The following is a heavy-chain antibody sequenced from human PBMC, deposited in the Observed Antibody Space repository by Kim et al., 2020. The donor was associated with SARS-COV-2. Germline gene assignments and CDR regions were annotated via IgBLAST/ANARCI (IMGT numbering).Heavy chain of an antibody. D-gene: IGHD2-15*01. CDR2: GDVYP. Sequence: GDVYPRYSAKFQGRVTFTRDTSSSTAYMELSSLRSEDSAVFYCLEGYYFDYWGQGTLVTVSS. CDR3: LEGYYFDY. J-gene: IGHJ4*02. V-gene: IGHV1-3*01.